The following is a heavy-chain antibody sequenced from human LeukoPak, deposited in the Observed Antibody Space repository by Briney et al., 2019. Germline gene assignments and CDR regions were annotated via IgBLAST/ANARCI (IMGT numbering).Heavy chain of an antibody. CDR3: ARAGYDILTLAPDPANDY. D-gene: IGHD3-9*01. CDR1: GFTFSSYA. J-gene: IGHJ4*02. V-gene: IGHV3-64D*06. Sequence: GGSLRLSCSASGFTFSSYAMHWVRQAPGKGLEYVSAISSNGGSTYYADSVKGRFTISRDNSKNTLYLQMSSLRAEDTAVYYCARAGYDILTLAPDPANDYWGQGTLVTVSS. CDR2: ISSNGGST.